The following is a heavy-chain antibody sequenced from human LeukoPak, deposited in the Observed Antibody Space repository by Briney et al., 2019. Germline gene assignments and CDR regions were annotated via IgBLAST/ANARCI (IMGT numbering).Heavy chain of an antibody. CDR1: GYTFTSYG. V-gene: IGHV1-3*01. D-gene: IGHD3-10*01. CDR3: ARYNYGSGSYAY. CDR2: INAGNGNT. J-gene: IGHJ4*02. Sequence: GASVKVSCKASGYTFTSYGISWVRQAPGQRLEWMGWINAGNGNTKYSQKFQGRVTITRDTSASTAYMELSSLRSEDTAVYYCARYNYGSGSYAYWGQGTLVTVSS.